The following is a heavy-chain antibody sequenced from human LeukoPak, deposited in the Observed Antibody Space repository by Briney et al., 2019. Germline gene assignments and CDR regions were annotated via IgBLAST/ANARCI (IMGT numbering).Heavy chain of an antibody. CDR1: GYTFTSYY. J-gene: IGHJ4*02. CDR3: ARVTSSSPDY. V-gene: IGHV1-46*01. CDR2: INPSGGST. D-gene: IGHD6-13*01. Sequence: GASVKVSCKASGYTFTSYYIHWVRQAPGQGLERMGVINPSGGSTSYAQKFQGRVTMTRDTSTSTVYMELSSLRSEDTAVYYCARVTSSSPDYWGQGTLVTVSS.